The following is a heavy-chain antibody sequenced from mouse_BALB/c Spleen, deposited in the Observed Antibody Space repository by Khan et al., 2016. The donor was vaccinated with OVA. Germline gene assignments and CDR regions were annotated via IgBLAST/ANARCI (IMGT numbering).Heavy chain of an antibody. D-gene: IGHD2-10*01. CDR2: IWGDGST. V-gene: IGHV2-6-7*01. Sequence: QVQLKQSGPGPVAPSQSLSITCTVSGFSLTGYGVNWVRQPPGKGLEWLGMIWGDGSTDYNSALKSRLSISKDNSKSQVFLKMNSLQPDDTARYYCARAYYANYREAMDYWGQGTSVTVSS. CDR3: ARAYYANYREAMDY. CDR1: GFSLTGYG. J-gene: IGHJ4*01.